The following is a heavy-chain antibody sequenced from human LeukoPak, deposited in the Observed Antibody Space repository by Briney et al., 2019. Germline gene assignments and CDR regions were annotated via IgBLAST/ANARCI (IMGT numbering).Heavy chain of an antibody. Sequence: GGSLRLSCAASGFIFSSYAMSWVRQAPGKVLEWVSAISGGGGSTYYADSVKGRFTISRDNSKNTLYLQMNSLRAEDTAVYYCAKDSSMVRGVITDFDYWGQGTLVTVSS. V-gene: IGHV3-23*01. D-gene: IGHD3-10*01. CDR2: ISGGGGST. CDR3: AKDSSMVRGVITDFDY. J-gene: IGHJ4*02. CDR1: GFIFSSYA.